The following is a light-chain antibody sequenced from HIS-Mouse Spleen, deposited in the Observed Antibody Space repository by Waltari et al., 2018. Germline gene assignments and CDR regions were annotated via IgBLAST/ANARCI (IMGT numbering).Light chain of an antibody. J-gene: IGLJ3*02. CDR2: DDS. CDR1: NIGSKS. Sequence: SYVLTQPPSVSVAPGKTARITCGGNNIGSKSVHWYQQQPGQAPVLVVYDDSDRPSGIPERFSGSNSGNTATLTISRVEAGDEADYYCQVWDSSSDLWVFGGGTKLTVL. V-gene: IGLV3-21*03. CDR3: QVWDSSSDLWV.